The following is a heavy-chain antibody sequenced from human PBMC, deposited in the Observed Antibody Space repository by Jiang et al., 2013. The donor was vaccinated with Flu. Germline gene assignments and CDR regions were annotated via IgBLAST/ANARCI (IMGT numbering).Heavy chain of an antibody. CDR2: IYPHDADT. D-gene: IGHD4-17*01. J-gene: IGHJ3*02. V-gene: IGHV5-51*01. Sequence: YGAEVKKPGESLKISCKGSGYRFSNYWIGWVRQMPGKGLEWMAVIYPHDADTRYSPSFEGQVTISADKSTNTAYLQWSALKASDTAMYYCATDYNDSFDVFAIWGHGTMVTVSS. CDR1: GYRFSNYW. CDR3: ATDYNDSFDVFAI.